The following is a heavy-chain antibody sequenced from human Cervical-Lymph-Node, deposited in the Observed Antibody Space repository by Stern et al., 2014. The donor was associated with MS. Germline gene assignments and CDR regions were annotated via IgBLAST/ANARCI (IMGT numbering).Heavy chain of an antibody. Sequence: EVQLVESGGGLVQPGGSLRLSCLGSGFTFRDFYMSWVRQAPGKGLEWVANIELDGSLKIYVDSVEGRFTISRDNAKNSLYLQMTSLRAEDTALYYCARDSVSCNGCAFDLWGQGTMVTVSS. CDR1: GFTFRDFY. J-gene: IGHJ3*01. D-gene: IGHD2-8*01. CDR2: IELDGSLK. CDR3: ARDSVSCNGCAFDL. V-gene: IGHV3-7*01.